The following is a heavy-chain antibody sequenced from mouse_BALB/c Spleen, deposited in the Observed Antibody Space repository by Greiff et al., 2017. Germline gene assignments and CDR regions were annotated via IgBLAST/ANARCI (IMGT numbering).Heavy chain of an antibody. CDR2: ISSGSSTI. D-gene: IGHD2-1*01. CDR3: ARDGNYVGAYAMDY. V-gene: IGHV5-17*02. Sequence: EVQLVESGGGLVQPGGSRKLSCAASGFTFSSFGMHWVRQAPEKGLEWVAYISSGSSTIYYADTVKGRFTISRDNPKNTLFLQMTSLRSEDTAMYYCARDGNYVGAYAMDYWGQGTSVTVSS. CDR1: GFTFSSFG. J-gene: IGHJ4*01.